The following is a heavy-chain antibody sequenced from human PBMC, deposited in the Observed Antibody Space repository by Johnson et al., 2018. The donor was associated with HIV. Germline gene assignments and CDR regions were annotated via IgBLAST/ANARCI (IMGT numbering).Heavy chain of an antibody. V-gene: IGHV3-66*02. CDR3: ARDGGYSSSWYKYAFDI. CDR1: GITVGTNY. CDR2: IFSVGDV. Sequence: VQLVESGGGLVQPGGSLRLSCAASGITVGTNYMSWVRQAPGKGLEWVSVIFSVGDVYYADSVKGRFTISRDNSKNTLYLQMNSLRAEDTAVYYCARDGGYSSSWYKYAFDIWGQGTMVTVSS. J-gene: IGHJ3*02. D-gene: IGHD6-13*01.